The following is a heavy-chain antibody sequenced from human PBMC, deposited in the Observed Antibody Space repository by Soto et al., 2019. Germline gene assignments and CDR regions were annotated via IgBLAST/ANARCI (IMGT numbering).Heavy chain of an antibody. CDR1: GFTVSSNY. Sequence: HPGGSLRLSCAASGFTVSSNYMSWVRQAPGKGLEWVSVIYSGGSTYYADSVKGRFTISRDNSKNTLYLQMNSLRAEDTAVYYCARDVVDSSGYYYFDYWGQGTLVTVSS. CDR3: ARDVVDSSGYYYFDY. D-gene: IGHD3-22*01. V-gene: IGHV3-53*01. J-gene: IGHJ4*02. CDR2: IYSGGST.